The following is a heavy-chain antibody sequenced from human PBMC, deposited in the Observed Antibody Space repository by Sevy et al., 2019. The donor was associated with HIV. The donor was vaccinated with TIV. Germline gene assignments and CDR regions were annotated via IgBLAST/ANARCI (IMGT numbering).Heavy chain of an antibody. CDR2: ISFDGRNT. CDR3: AKDILGDNSPWFFFDY. D-gene: IGHD3-9*01. V-gene: IGHV3-30*18. J-gene: IGHJ4*02. Sequence: GGSLRLSCAGSGFTFRSYGIHWVRQSPGKGLEWVAFISFDGRNTYSADSVKGRFTVSRDNSNNAVYLQMTNLGTEDTAMYYCAKDILGDNSPWFFFDYWGQGTQVTVSS. CDR1: GFTFRSYG.